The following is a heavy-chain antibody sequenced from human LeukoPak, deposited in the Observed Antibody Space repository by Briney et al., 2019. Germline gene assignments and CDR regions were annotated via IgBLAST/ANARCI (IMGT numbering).Heavy chain of an antibody. CDR3: ARFAVHRRLTVAGQFGLDY. Sequence: GASVKVSCKASGYTFTGYYIHWVRQAPGQGLEWMGIINSSGGSTNYAQKFQGRVTMTRDTSTSTVYMELSSLRSEDTAVYYCARFAVHRRLTVAGQFGLDYWGQGTLATVSS. V-gene: IGHV1-46*01. CDR1: GYTFTGYY. J-gene: IGHJ4*02. D-gene: IGHD6-19*01. CDR2: INSSGGST.